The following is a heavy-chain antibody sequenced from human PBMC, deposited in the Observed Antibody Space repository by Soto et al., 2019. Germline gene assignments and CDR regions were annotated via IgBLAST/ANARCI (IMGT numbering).Heavy chain of an antibody. CDR3: ARDIGLGEDGVYYYYYGMDV. CDR2: ISSSSSYI. Sequence: GGSLRLSCAASGFTFSSYSRNWVRQAPGKGLEWVSSISSSSSYIYYADSVKGRFTISRDNAKNSLYRQMNSLRAEDTAVSYCARDIGLGEDGVYYYYYGMDVWGQGPTVTVS. D-gene: IGHD3-10*01. CDR1: GFTFSSYS. J-gene: IGHJ6*02. V-gene: IGHV3-21*01.